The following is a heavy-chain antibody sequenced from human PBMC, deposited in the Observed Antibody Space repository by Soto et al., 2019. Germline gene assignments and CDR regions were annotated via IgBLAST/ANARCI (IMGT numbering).Heavy chain of an antibody. CDR3: AKGKSCEY. CDR1: GFTFSNSA. D-gene: IGHD3-16*02. V-gene: IGHV3-23*01. Sequence: GGSLRLSCVASGFTFSNSAMTWVRQAPGKGLEWVSALSGSGDITYYAASVKGRFTISRDNSKNTLFLLMNSLRAEETAVYYCAKGKSCEYWGQGTLVTVSS. CDR2: LSGSGDIT. J-gene: IGHJ4*02.